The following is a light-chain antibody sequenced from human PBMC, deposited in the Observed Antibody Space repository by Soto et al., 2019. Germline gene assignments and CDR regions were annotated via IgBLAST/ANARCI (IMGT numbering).Light chain of an antibody. CDR1: NSNLGAGYD. Sequence: QAVVTQPPSVSGAPGQRVTISCTGNNSNLGAGYDVHWYQQLPGAAPKLVIFGNRNRPSGVPERFSGSKSGTSASLAITGLQAEDEADYYCQAYDYSLTTSVFGGGTKLTVL. V-gene: IGLV1-40*01. CDR2: GNR. J-gene: IGLJ3*02. CDR3: QAYDYSLTTSV.